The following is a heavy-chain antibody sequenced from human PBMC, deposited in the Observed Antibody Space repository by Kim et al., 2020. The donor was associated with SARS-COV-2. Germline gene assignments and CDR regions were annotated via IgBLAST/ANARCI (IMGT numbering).Heavy chain of an antibody. CDR1: GFTFSSYA. V-gene: IGHV3-64D*06. CDR2: ISSNGGST. CDR3: VKGRFRVPAATLGEPLFDY. D-gene: IGHD2-2*01. J-gene: IGHJ4*02. Sequence: GGSLRLSCSASGFTFSSYAMHWVRQAPGKGLEYVSAISSNGGSTYYADSVKGRFTISRDNSKNTLYLQMSSLRAEDTAVYYCVKGRFRVPAATLGEPLFDYWGQGTLVTVSS.